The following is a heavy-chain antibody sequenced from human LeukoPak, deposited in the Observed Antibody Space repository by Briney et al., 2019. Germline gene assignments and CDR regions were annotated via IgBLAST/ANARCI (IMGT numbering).Heavy chain of an antibody. CDR1: GFTFSSYS. D-gene: IGHD1-26*01. CDR2: ISSGSSTR. V-gene: IGHV3-48*01. J-gene: IGHJ4*02. Sequence: GGSLRLSCAASGFTFSSYSMIWVRQAPGKGLEWVSYISSGSSTRCYGDSVKGRFTISRDNAKNSLYLQMNSLRTEDTALYYCAKDGGGYSGSYLDYWGQGTLVTVSS. CDR3: AKDGGGYSGSYLDY.